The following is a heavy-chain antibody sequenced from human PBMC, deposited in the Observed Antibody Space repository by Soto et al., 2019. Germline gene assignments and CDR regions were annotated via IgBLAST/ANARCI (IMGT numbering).Heavy chain of an antibody. J-gene: IGHJ5*02. CDR3: ARDLFEGSRLYNWFDP. CDR1: GFTFSSYS. CDR2: ISSSSSTI. V-gene: IGHV3-48*01. D-gene: IGHD3-3*01. Sequence: GGSLRLSCAASGFTFSSYSMNWVRQAPGKGLEWVSYISSSSSTIYYADSVKGRFTISRDNAKNSLYLQMNSLRAEDTAVYYCARDLFEGSRLYNWFDPWGQGTLVTVSS.